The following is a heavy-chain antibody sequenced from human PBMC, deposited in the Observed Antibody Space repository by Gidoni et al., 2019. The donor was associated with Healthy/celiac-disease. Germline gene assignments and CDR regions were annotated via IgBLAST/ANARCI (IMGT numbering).Heavy chain of an antibody. CDR3: AKDQAIHYYDSSCYPDWYFDL. D-gene: IGHD3-22*01. CDR1: GFTFSSYA. J-gene: IGHJ2*01. Sequence: EVQLLESGGGLVQPGGSLRLSCASSGFTFSSYALSWVRQAPGKGLEWVSAIRGSGGSTYYAESVKGRFTISRENSKNTLYLQMNSLRAEDTAVYYCAKDQAIHYYDSSCYPDWYFDLWGRGTLVTVSS. CDR2: IRGSGGST. V-gene: IGHV3-23*01.